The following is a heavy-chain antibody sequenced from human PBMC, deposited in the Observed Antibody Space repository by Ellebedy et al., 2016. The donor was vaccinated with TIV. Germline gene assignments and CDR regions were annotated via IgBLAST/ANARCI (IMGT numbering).Heavy chain of an antibody. CDR3: ARDGGPSSGETASYYYFGMDV. CDR1: GGTFSSYG. CDR2: IIPSFGRA. V-gene: IGHV1-69*13. Sequence: AASVKVSCKASGGTFSSYGISWVRQAPGHGLEWMGGIIPSFGRANYAQKFQGRVTINADESTSTAYMELSGLRSEDTAVYYCARDGGPSSGETASYYYFGMDVWGQGTTVTVSS. J-gene: IGHJ6*02. D-gene: IGHD5-18*01.